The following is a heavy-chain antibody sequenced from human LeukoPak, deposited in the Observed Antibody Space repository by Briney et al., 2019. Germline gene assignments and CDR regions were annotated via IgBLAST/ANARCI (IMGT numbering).Heavy chain of an antibody. CDR2: INHSGST. Sequence: SETLSLTCAVYGGSFSGYYWSWIRQPPGKGLEWIGEINHSGSTNYNPSLKSRVTISVDTSKNQFSLKLSSVTAADTAVYYCARGPLFSGSYPFGYWGQGTLVTVSS. V-gene: IGHV4-34*01. CDR1: GGSFSGYY. D-gene: IGHD1-26*01. J-gene: IGHJ4*02. CDR3: ARGPLFSGSYPFGY.